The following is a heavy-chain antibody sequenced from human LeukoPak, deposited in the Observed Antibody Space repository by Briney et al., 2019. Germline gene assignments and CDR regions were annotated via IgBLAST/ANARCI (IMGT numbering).Heavy chain of an antibody. V-gene: IGHV3-23*01. Sequence: PGGSLRLSCAASGFTFRSYAMSWVRQAPGKGLEWVSAISGSGGSTYYADSVKGRFTISRDNSKNTLYLQMNSLRAEDTAVYYCAKDMWLRVESGWFDPRGQGTLVTVSS. CDR2: ISGSGGST. CDR3: AKDMWLRVESGWFDP. CDR1: GFTFRSYA. D-gene: IGHD5-12*01. J-gene: IGHJ5*02.